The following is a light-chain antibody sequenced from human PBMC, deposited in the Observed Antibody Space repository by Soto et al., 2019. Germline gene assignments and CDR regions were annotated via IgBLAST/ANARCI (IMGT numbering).Light chain of an antibody. Sequence: EIVLTQSPATLSLSPGERATLSCRASQSVSGSYLAWYQQKPGQAPSLLMYGASNRATGIPDRFSGSGSGTVFTLTISRLEPEDFAVYYCQHRETFGQGTKVDIK. V-gene: IGKV3-20*01. CDR1: QSVSGSY. CDR3: QHRET. CDR2: GAS. J-gene: IGKJ1*01.